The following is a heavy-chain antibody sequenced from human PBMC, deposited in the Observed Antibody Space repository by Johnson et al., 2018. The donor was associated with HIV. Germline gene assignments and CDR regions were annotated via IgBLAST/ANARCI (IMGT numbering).Heavy chain of an antibody. CDR2: IWHDGRDV. J-gene: IGHJ3*02. V-gene: IGHV3-33*01. Sequence: QVQLVESGGGVVQPGRSRRLSCAASGFIFSSYGMHWVRQAAGKGLEWVAFIWHDGRDVYYADSVKGRFTISRDNARNTLYLQMNSLRADDTAVYYCAREGPSERAGFDIWGQGTMVTVSS. CDR1: GFIFSSYG. CDR3: AREGPSERAGFDI.